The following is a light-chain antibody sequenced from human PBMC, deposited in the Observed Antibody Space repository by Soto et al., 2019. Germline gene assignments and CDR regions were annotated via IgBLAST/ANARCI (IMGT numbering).Light chain of an antibody. V-gene: IGKV3-20*01. CDR1: QSVDIN. CDR2: GAS. Sequence: EIVLTHSSSTLCLAPRERGPPSCRASQSVDINLAWYQQKPGQAPRLLFSGASSRAIGIPDRFSGSGSGTDFTLTISRLEPEDFAVYYCQQYGSSPATFGQGTKVDI. CDR3: QQYGSSPAT. J-gene: IGKJ1*01.